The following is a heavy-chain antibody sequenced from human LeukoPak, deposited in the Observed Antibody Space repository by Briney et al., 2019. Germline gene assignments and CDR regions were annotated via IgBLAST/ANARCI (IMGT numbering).Heavy chain of an antibody. J-gene: IGHJ4*02. CDR3: ARGFNDFWSGSQLEY. CDR1: GFIFGGYA. D-gene: IGHD3-3*01. CDR2: ISYDGGKT. V-gene: IGHV3-30-3*01. Sequence: GGSLRLSCAASGFIFGGYAMPWVRQAPGKGLQWLAVISYDGGKTYYADSVEGRFTISRDNSMSTVYLEINSLRSEDTAIYYCARGFNDFWSGSQLEYWGQGTLVTVSS.